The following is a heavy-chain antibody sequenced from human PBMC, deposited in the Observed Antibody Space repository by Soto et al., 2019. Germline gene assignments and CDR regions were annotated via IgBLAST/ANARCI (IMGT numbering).Heavy chain of an antibody. Sequence: QVQLVESGGGVVQPGRSLRLSCAGSGFTFSNYGLHWVLQAPGKGLELVAVISYDGTHKYYADSVKGRFTISRDNSNNMLYLQMDSLRAEDTAVYYCAKDGAPRYCSRSSCHPAGAYWGQGTLVTVSS. CDR2: ISYDGTHK. CDR1: GFTFSNYG. D-gene: IGHD2-15*01. V-gene: IGHV3-30*18. CDR3: AKDGAPRYCSRSSCHPAGAY. J-gene: IGHJ4*02.